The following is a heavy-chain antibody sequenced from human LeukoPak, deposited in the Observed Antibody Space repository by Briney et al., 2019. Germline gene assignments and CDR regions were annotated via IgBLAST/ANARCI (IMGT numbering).Heavy chain of an antibody. CDR2: ISYDGSNK. CDR1: GFTVSSYA. Sequence: GGSLRLFCAASGFTVSSYAMHWVRQAPGKGLEWVAVISYDGSNKYCADSVKGRFTISRDNSKNTLYLHMNSLGAEDTAVYYCAKDYRRDGYNPDYCGQGTLVTVSS. CDR3: AKDYRRDGYNPDY. J-gene: IGHJ4*02. D-gene: IGHD5-24*01. V-gene: IGHV3-30-3*01.